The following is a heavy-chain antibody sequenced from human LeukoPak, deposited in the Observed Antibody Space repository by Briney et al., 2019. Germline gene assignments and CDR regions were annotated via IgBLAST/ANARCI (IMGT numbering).Heavy chain of an antibody. J-gene: IGHJ4*02. CDR3: AKFGDYGHY. D-gene: IGHD4-17*01. CDR1: GGPISSYW. CDR2: IHRSGST. Sequence: SETLSLTCTVSGGPISSYWWRKLRKPAGKELEWIGRIHRSGSTRYNLSLESRVIMSVDASQNHFSLRMTSVTAADTAVYYCAKFGDYGHYWGQGILVTVSS. V-gene: IGHV4-4*07.